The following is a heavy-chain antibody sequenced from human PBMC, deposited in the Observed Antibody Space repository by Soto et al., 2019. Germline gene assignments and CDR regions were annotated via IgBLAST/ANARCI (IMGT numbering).Heavy chain of an antibody. J-gene: IGHJ4*02. CDR1: GFTFSSYG. CDR2: ISYDGSNK. V-gene: IGHV3-30*18. Sequence: GGSLRLSCAASGFTFSSYGMHWVRQAPGKGLEWVAVISYDGSNKYYADSVKGRFTISRDNSKNTLYLQMNSLRAEDTAVYYCAKSAANYYDSSGIDYWGQGTLVTVS. D-gene: IGHD3-22*01. CDR3: AKSAANYYDSSGIDY.